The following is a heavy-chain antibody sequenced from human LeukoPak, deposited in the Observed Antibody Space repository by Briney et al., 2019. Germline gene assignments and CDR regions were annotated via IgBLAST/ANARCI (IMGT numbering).Heavy chain of an antibody. Sequence: GGSLRLSCAASGFSFSSYAMSWVRQAPGKGLEWVSVIYSGGSTYYADSVKGRFTISRHNSKNTLYLQMNSLRAEDTAVYYCARVGTTRAFDIWGQGTMVTVSS. CDR3: ARVGTTRAFDI. CDR1: GFSFSSYA. CDR2: IYSGGST. D-gene: IGHD1-7*01. J-gene: IGHJ3*02. V-gene: IGHV3-53*04.